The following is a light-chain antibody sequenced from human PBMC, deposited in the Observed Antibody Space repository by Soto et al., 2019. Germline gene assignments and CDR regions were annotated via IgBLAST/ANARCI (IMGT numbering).Light chain of an antibody. V-gene: IGKV3-15*01. J-gene: IGKJ5*01. CDR3: QQYNQWIT. CDR1: QSVSSN. CDR2: GAS. Sequence: ETVMTQSPATLSVSPGERATLSCRASQSVSSNLAWYQQKPGQAPRLLIYGASTRATGVPARFSGSGSGTEFTLTISGLQSEDFAVYYCQQYNQWITFGQGTRLEI.